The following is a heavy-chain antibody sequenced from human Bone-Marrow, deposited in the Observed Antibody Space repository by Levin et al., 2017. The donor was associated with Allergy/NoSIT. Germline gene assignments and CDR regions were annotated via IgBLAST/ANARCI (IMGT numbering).Heavy chain of an antibody. D-gene: IGHD1/OR15-1a*01. J-gene: IGHJ6*02. CDR1: GFDFHIYV. CDR3: ARSHPLTGTTHFSYQDGMDV. CDR2: ITTASNYK. Sequence: GESLKISCEASGFDFHIYVMNWVRQAPGKGLEWLSSITTASNYKYYIDSVRGRFLISRDNGKQSLYLQMNSLRAEDTAVYYCARSHPLTGTTHFSYQDGMDVWGQGTTVTVSS. V-gene: IGHV3-21*01.